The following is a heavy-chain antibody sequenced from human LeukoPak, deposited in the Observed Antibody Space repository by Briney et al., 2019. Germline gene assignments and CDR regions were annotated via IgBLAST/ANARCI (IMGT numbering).Heavy chain of an antibody. V-gene: IGHV1-2*06. CDR3: ARDGYSSSWWDYYYGMDV. CDR1: GYTFTGYY. Sequence: ASVKVSCKASGYTFTGYYMHWVRQAPGQGLEWMGRINPNSGGTNYAQKFQGRVTMTRDTSISTAYMELSRLRSDDTAVYYCARDGYSSSWWDYYYGMDVWGQGTTVTVSS. J-gene: IGHJ6*02. CDR2: INPNSGGT. D-gene: IGHD6-13*01.